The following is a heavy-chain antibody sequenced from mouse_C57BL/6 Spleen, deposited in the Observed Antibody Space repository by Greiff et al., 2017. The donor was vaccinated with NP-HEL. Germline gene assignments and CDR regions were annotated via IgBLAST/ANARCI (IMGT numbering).Heavy chain of an antibody. V-gene: IGHV5-16*01. D-gene: IGHD2-5*01. J-gene: IGHJ2*01. CDR3: ARGDYSNYGVFFDY. CDR1: GFTFSDYY. Sequence: EVQLVESEGGLVQPGSSMKLSCTASGFTFSDYYMAWVRQVPEKGLEWVANINYDGSSTYYLDSLKSRFSISRDNAKNILYMQMSSLKSEDTATYYCARGDYSNYGVFFDYWGQGTTLTVSS. CDR2: INYDGSST.